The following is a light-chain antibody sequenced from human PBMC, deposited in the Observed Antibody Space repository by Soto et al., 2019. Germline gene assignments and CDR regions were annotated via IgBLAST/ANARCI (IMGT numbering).Light chain of an antibody. V-gene: IGKV3-11*01. CDR1: QRVSSY. J-gene: IGKJ1*01. CDR3: QQRSNWPRT. CDR2: DTS. Sequence: EIVLTQSPATLSLSPGERATLSCRASQRVSSYLAWYHQKPGQAPRLLISDTSNRATGIPARFSGSGSGTDFTLTISSLEPEDFSVYYCQQRSNWPRTFGQGTKVEIK.